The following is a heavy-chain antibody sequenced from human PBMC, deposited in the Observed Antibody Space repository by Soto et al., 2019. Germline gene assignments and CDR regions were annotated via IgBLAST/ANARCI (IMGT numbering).Heavy chain of an antibody. V-gene: IGHV1-69*06. CDR3: AASTFLSGVSGYFHLDF. Sequence: QVHLVQSGTEVKKPGSSVKVSCKASGDTFNNYAISWVRQAPGQGLQWMGGIIPIYDSPSYAQGSHNRVNITADRSTSTAHLELNGLTSEDTAVYYCAASTFLSGVSGYFHLDFWGQGTLVTVSS. CDR1: GDTFNNYA. D-gene: IGHD3-3*01. J-gene: IGHJ4*02. CDR2: IIPIYDSP.